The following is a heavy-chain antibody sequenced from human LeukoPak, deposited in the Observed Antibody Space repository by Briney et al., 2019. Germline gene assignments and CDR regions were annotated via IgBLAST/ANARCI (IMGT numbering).Heavy chain of an antibody. Sequence: HPGGSLRLSCAASGFTFSNYAMSWVRQAPGKGLEGVSTISGSGGATYYADSVQGRFTVSRDNSKNTLYLQMNSLKAEDTAIYYCTKGSSSGTYYDFDSWGQGTMVTVSS. V-gene: IGHV3-23*01. J-gene: IGHJ4*02. CDR2: ISGSGGAT. CDR1: GFTFSNYA. D-gene: IGHD1-26*01. CDR3: TKGSSSGTYYDFDS.